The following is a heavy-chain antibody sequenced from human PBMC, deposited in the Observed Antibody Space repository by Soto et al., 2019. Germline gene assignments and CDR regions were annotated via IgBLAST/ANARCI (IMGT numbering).Heavy chain of an antibody. V-gene: IGHV4-59*01. J-gene: IGHJ4*02. CDR1: GGSISSYF. Sequence: QVQLQESGPGLLKPSETLSLTCTVSGGSISSYFYIWVRQPPGKGLEWIGSVYYTGTTDYNPSLNKRVTISVDTSKTQFSLNLTSVTAADTAVYYCARDLAAVPRAFDYWGRGTLVTVSS. CDR2: VYYTGTT. CDR3: ARDLAAVPRAFDY. D-gene: IGHD6-13*01.